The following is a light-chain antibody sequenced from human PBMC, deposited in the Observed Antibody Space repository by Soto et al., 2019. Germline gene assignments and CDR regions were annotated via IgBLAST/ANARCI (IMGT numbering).Light chain of an antibody. J-gene: IGLJ2*01. V-gene: IGLV7-43*01. CDR2: STS. CDR3: LLYYGGAQLGV. Sequence: QAVVTQEPSLTVSPGGTVTLTCASSTGAVTSGYYPNWFQQKPGQAPRALIYSTSNKHPWTPARFSGSLLGGKAALTLSGVQPEDGGEYYCLLYYGGAQLGVFVGGTQLTVL. CDR1: TGAVTSGYY.